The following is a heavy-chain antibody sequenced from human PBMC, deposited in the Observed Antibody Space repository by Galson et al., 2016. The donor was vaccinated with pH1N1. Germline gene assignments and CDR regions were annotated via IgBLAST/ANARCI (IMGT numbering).Heavy chain of an antibody. V-gene: IGHV3-7*01. CDR3: ATEDYYTSLY. D-gene: IGHD1-26*01. CDR2: INQDGSRK. J-gene: IGHJ4*02. CDR1: GFIFSDYW. Sequence: SLRLSCAASGFIFSDYWMSWVRQAPGKGLEWVAKINQDGSRKYYVDSMKGRCTISRDGAENSLSLQMNSLRVEDTALYYCATEDYYTSLYWGQGILVTVSS.